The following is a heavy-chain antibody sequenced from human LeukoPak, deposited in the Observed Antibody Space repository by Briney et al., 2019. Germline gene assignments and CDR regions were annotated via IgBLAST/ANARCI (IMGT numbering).Heavy chain of an antibody. J-gene: IGHJ4*02. D-gene: IGHD5-18*01. CDR3: ARVGTAMPWGANY. Sequence: GSLRLSCAASGFTFSSYSMNWVRQAPGKGLEWVSSISSSSYIYYADSVKGRFTISRDNAKNSLYLQMNSLRAEDTAVYYCARVGTAMPWGANYWGQGTLVTVSS. V-gene: IGHV3-21*01. CDR2: ISSSSYI. CDR1: GFTFSSYS.